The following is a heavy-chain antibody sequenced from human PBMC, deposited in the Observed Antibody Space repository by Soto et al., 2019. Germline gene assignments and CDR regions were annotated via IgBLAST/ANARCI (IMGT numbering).Heavy chain of an antibody. V-gene: IGHV1-69*06. CDR1: GGTFSSYA. J-gene: IGHJ6*02. D-gene: IGHD4-17*01. CDR2: IIPIFGTA. CDR3: ARVGDYGGNADRDYDYYYGMDV. Sequence: SVKVSCKASGGTFSSYAISWVRQAPGQGLEWMGGIIPIFGTANYAQKFQGRVTITADKSTSTAYMELSSLRSEDTAVYYWARVGDYGGNADRDYDYYYGMDVWGQGTTVTVSS.